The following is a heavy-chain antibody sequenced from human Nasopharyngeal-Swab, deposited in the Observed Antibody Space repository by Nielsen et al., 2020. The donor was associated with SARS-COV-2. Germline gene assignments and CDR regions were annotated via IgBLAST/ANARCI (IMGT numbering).Heavy chain of an antibody. V-gene: IGHV5-10-1*01. CDR3: ARHSGSFYNGLPVGAFAI. J-gene: IGHJ3*02. Sequence: WIRQPPGKGLESMGRIDPPDSHVNYSPSFQGHVTISADKSISTAYLQWSSLKASDTATYYCARHSGSFYNGLPVGAFAIWGQGTTVTVSS. CDR2: IDPPDSHV. D-gene: IGHD3-10*01.